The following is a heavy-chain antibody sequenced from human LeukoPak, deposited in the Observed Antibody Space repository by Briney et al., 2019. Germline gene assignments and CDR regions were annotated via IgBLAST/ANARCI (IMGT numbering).Heavy chain of an antibody. CDR3: AKDRWELLNLFDY. J-gene: IGHJ4*02. CDR1: GFTFSSYA. CDR2: ISYDGSNK. V-gene: IGHV3-30-3*01. Sequence: GGSLRLSCAASGFTFSSYAMHWVRQAPGKGLEWVAVISYDGSNKYYADSVKGRFTISRDNSKNTLYLQMNSLRAEDTAVYYCAKDRWELLNLFDYWGQGTLVTVSS. D-gene: IGHD1-26*01.